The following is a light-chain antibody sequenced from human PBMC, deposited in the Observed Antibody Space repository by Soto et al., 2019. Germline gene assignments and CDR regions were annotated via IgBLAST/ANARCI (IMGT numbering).Light chain of an antibody. CDR3: QQSYTTPYT. CDR2: GAS. Sequence: DIQMTQSPSSLSASVGDRVTITCRASQTIHKNLNWYQEKPGEAPKVLIYGASSLQSGVPSRFSGSGSGTDFTLTIGSLQPEDCATYYCQQSYTTPYTFGQGTRLEIK. V-gene: IGKV1-39*01. J-gene: IGKJ2*01. CDR1: QTIHKN.